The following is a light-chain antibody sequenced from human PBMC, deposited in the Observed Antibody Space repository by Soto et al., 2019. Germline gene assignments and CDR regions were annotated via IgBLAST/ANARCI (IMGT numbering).Light chain of an antibody. CDR2: NDD. CDR1: NIGGKS. CDR3: QVWGSNADPYVV. V-gene: IGLV3-21*04. J-gene: IGLJ2*01. Sequence: SYELTQPPSVSVAPGKTASITCGGNNIGGKSVRWYQLRPGQAPVLIIYNDDGRPSGIPERFSGSNSGNTATLTVSWVEAGDEADYYCQVWGSNADPYVVFGGGTKLTVL.